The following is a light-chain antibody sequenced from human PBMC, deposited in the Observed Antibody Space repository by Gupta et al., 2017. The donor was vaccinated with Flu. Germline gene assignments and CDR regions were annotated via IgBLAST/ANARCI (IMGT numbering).Light chain of an antibody. CDR2: ETS. Sequence: DIQMTQSPTSLSASVGDRVAITCQANEDISNYLNWYQQKPGKAPKLLIYETSTLETGVPSRFSGTGSGLEFTLTINNRQAEDTATYFCQQFDDGPHISFGPGTXVDV. V-gene: IGKV1-33*01. CDR1: EDISNY. J-gene: IGKJ3*01. CDR3: QQFDDGPHIS.